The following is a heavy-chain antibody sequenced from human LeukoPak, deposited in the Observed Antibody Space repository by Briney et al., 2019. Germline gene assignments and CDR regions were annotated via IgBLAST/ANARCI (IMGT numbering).Heavy chain of an antibody. CDR2: IYYSGST. Sequence: SETLSLTCTVSGGSISSGDYSWSWIRQPPGKGLEWIGYIYYSGSTYYNPSLKSRVTISVDTSKNQFSLKLSSVTAADTAVYYCASQSLLWFGEFPFDYWGQGTLVTVSS. V-gene: IGHV4-30-4*01. CDR3: ASQSLLWFGEFPFDY. D-gene: IGHD3-10*01. J-gene: IGHJ4*02. CDR1: GGSISSGDYS.